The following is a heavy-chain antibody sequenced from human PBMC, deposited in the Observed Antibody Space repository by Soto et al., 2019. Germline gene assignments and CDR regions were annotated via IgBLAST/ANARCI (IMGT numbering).Heavy chain of an antibody. CDR3: ARSDRPKIIVVVPAATSDY. CDR2: IYPGDSDT. V-gene: IGHV5-51*01. J-gene: IGHJ4*02. CDR1: GYSFTSYW. Sequence: ESLKISCKGSGYSFTSYWIGWVRQMPGKGLEWMGIIYPGDSDTRYSPSFQGQVTISADKSISTAYLQWSSLKASDTAMYYCARSDRPKIIVVVPAATSDYWGQGTLVIVSS. D-gene: IGHD2-2*01.